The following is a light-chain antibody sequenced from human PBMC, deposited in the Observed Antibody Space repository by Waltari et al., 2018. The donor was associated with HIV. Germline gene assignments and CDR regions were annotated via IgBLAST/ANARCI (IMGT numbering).Light chain of an antibody. V-gene: IGKV3-11*01. Sequence: EIVLTQSPATLSLSPGERATLSCRASRSVTSYLAWYQQKPGQAPRLLIYGASNRATGIPARFSGSGSGTDFTLTISSLEPEDFAVYYCQQRSNWYTFGQGTKLEIK. CDR3: QQRSNWYT. J-gene: IGKJ2*01. CDR2: GAS. CDR1: RSVTSY.